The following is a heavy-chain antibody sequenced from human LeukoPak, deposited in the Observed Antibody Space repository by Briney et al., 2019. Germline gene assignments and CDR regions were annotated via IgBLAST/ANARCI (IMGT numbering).Heavy chain of an antibody. CDR1: GGSMNNYY. J-gene: IGHJ3*02. V-gene: IGHV4-59*01. CDR3: ARISEGSGATFDI. D-gene: IGHD6-25*01. CDR2: IHYTGIT. Sequence: SETLSLTCIVSGGSMNNYYWSWIRQPPGKGLEWIAYIHYTGITNYNPFLKSRVTISLDTSKSQFSLKLNSVTAADTAFYYCARISEGSGATFDIWGQGTMVTVSS.